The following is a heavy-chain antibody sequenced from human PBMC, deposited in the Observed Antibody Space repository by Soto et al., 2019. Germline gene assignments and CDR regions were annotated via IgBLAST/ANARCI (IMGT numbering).Heavy chain of an antibody. CDR3: ASTKITIFGVVTLYYFDY. D-gene: IGHD3-3*01. V-gene: IGHV1-69*06. CDR2: IIPIFGTA. J-gene: IGHJ4*02. Sequence: SVKVSCKASGGTFSSYAISWVRQAPGQGLEWMGGIIPIFGTANYAQKFQGRVTITADKSTSTAYMELSSLRSEDTAVYYCASTKITIFGVVTLYYFDYWGQGTLVTVSS. CDR1: GGTFSSYA.